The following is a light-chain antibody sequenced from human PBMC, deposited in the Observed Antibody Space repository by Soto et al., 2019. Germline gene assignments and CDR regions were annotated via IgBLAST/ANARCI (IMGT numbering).Light chain of an antibody. CDR2: AAF. V-gene: IGKV1-17*02. CDR1: QGIGND. Sequence: DIQMTQSPSSLSASVGDRVTITCRASQGIGNDLGWYQQKPGRAPNRLIYAAFSLQSGVPSRFSGSGSGTEFTLTINNLQPEDFATYYCLQHNSYPRTFGQGTKVEIK. CDR3: LQHNSYPRT. J-gene: IGKJ1*01.